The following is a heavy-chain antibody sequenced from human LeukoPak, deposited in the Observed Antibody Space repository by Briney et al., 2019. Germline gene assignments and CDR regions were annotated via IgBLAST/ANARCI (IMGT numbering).Heavy chain of an antibody. D-gene: IGHD3-10*01. Sequence: PSETLSLTCTVSGGSISSSGSYWGWIRQPPGKGLEYIGTISYSGSTYYSPSLKSRVTISVGTSTNQFSLKLNSVTAADTAMYFCAKEWTGSGVRFDPCGKGTLVTVSS. CDR1: GGSISSSGSY. CDR2: ISYSGST. J-gene: IGHJ5*02. CDR3: AKEWTGSGVRFDP. V-gene: IGHV4-39*02.